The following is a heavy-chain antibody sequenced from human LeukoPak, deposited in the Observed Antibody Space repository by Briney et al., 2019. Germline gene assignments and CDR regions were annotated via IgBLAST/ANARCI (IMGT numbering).Heavy chain of an antibody. CDR2: ISYDGSNK. CDR3: AGAPVGEATTYFDY. CDR1: GFTFSSYA. Sequence: PGGSLRLSCAASGFTFSSYAMHWVRQAPGRGLEWVAVISYDGSNKYYAASVKGRFTISRDSSKNTLSLQMNSLRTEDTAVYYCAGAPVGEATTYFDYWGQGTLVTVSS. J-gene: IGHJ4*02. V-gene: IGHV3-30*04. D-gene: IGHD3-16*01.